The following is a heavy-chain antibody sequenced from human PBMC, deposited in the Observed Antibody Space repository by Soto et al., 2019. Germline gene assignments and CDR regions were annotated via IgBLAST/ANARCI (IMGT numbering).Heavy chain of an antibody. Sequence: GSLILSCTASGSTFTSSVVAWVRRPPGRGLEWISSLGLIPRHTFYADPVKGRFTISRDNSRTTLSLQMTGLTFDDTAVYYCAAYADGPYRPPYDYWGQGTQVTVSS. V-gene: IGHV3-23*01. CDR3: AAYADGPYRPPYDY. CDR2: LGLIPRHT. J-gene: IGHJ4*02. CDR1: GSTFTSSV.